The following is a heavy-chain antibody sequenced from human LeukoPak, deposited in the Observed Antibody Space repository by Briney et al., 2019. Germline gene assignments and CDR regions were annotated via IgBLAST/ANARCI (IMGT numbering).Heavy chain of an antibody. Sequence: GGSLRLSCAASGFTFDDYAMHWVRQPPGKGLEWVSGISWNSGSITYADSVKGRFTISRDNAKSSLYLQMNSLRPGDTAFYYCAKDWAYSSSYYIFDYWGQGTLVTVSS. V-gene: IGHV3-9*01. J-gene: IGHJ4*02. CDR3: AKDWAYSSSYYIFDY. CDR2: ISWNSGSI. CDR1: GFTFDDYA. D-gene: IGHD1-26*01.